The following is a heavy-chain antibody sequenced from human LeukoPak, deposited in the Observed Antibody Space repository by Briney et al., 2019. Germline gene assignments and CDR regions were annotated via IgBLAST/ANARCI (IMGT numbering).Heavy chain of an antibody. Sequence: PGGSLRLSCAASGFTFSSCSMNWVRQAPGKGLEWVSSISSSSSYIYYADSAKGRFTISRDNAKNSLYLQMNSLRAEDTAVYYCARDVVDTAMVPDAFDIWGQGTMVTVSS. CDR2: ISSSSSYI. D-gene: IGHD5-18*01. CDR1: GFTFSSCS. CDR3: ARDVVDTAMVPDAFDI. V-gene: IGHV3-21*01. J-gene: IGHJ3*02.